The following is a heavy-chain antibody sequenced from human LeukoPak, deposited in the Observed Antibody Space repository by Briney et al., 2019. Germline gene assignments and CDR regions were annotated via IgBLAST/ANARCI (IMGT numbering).Heavy chain of an antibody. Sequence: SETLSLTCTVSGGSISSSSYYWGWIRQPPGKGLEWIGNLYYSGTTYYSPSLKSRVTISVDTSKNQFSLKVSSVTAADTAVYYCARHVRAQTTHEYYFDYWGQGTLVTVSS. D-gene: IGHD1/OR15-1a*01. V-gene: IGHV4-39*01. CDR1: GGSISSSSYY. CDR2: LYYSGTT. J-gene: IGHJ4*02. CDR3: ARHVRAQTTHEYYFDY.